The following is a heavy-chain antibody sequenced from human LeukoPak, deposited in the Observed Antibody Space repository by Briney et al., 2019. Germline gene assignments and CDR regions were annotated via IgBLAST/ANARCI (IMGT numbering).Heavy chain of an antibody. J-gene: IGHJ4*02. CDR3: VHKWHYNDYFDY. CDR2: IYWNDDK. V-gene: IGHV2-5*01. D-gene: IGHD5-24*01. CDR1: GFSLSSGGVG. Sequence: ESGPTLVKPTQTLTLTCTFSGFSLSSGGVGVGWIRQPPGKALEWLSLIYWNDDKRYSPSLKSRLTIRKDTSKNQVVLTMTNMDPVDTATYFCVHKWHYNDYFDYWGQGTLVTVSS.